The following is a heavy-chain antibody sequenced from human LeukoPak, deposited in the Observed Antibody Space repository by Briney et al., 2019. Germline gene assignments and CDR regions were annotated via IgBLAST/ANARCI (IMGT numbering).Heavy chain of an antibody. CDR2: ISGSGPYT. CDR3: AKHGYCSGISCFFDF. J-gene: IGHJ4*02. D-gene: IGHD2-2*01. CDR1: GFTFSSYA. V-gene: IGHV3-23*01. Sequence: PGGSLRLSCAASGFTFSSYAMGWVRQAPGKGLEWVSAISGSGPYTFYTDSVKGRFTISRDSSKNTLYLQMNSLRAEDTALYYCAKHGYCSGISCFFDFWGQGTQVTVSS.